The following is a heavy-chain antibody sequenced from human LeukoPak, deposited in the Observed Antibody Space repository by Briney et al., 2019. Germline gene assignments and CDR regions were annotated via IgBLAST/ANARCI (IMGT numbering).Heavy chain of an antibody. V-gene: IGHV1-18*01. Sequence: ASVKVSCKASGYTFTSYGISWVRQAPGQGLEWMGWISAYNGNTNYAQKLQGRVTMTEDTSTDTAYMELSSLRSEDTAVYYCATVAKNITMVRGVIISPFGYWGQGTLVTVSS. CDR1: GYTFTSYG. CDR2: ISAYNGNT. CDR3: ATVAKNITMVRGVIISPFGY. D-gene: IGHD3-10*01. J-gene: IGHJ4*02.